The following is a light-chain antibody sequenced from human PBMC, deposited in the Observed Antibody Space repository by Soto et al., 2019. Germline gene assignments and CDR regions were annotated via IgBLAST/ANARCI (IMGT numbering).Light chain of an antibody. J-gene: IGKJ2*01. V-gene: IGKV3-20*01. CDR3: QQYSSPPHT. CDR1: QSVYNSY. CDR2: GAS. Sequence: EIVLTQSPGTLSLSPGERATLSCRASQSVYNSYLAWYQQKPGQAPRLLINGASNRATGIPDRFSGSGSGTNFTLTISRLEPEDFAVYYCQQYSSPPHTFGQGTKLEIK.